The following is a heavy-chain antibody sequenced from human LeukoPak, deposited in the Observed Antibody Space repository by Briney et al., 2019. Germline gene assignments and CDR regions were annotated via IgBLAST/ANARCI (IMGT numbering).Heavy chain of an antibody. J-gene: IGHJ4*02. V-gene: IGHV3-48*02. CDR2: ISGSSSTI. Sequence: GGSLRLSCAASGFTFSSYSINWVRQPPGKGLEWLSYISGSSSTIYYADSVKGRFTISRDNAKNSLYLQMNSLRDEDTAVYYCARDHNWGLDYWGQGTVVTVSS. CDR1: GFTFSSYS. D-gene: IGHD7-27*01. CDR3: ARDHNWGLDY.